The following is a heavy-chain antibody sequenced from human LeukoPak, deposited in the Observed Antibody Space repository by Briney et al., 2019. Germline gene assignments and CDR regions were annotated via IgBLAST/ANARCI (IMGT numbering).Heavy chain of an antibody. D-gene: IGHD3-9*01. Sequence: SETLSLTCTVSGYSISSGYYWGWIRQPPGKGLEWIGSIYHSGSTYYNPSLKSRVTISVDTSKDQFSLKLSSVTAADTAVYYCVLRYFDWLYNWFDPWGQGTLVTVSS. CDR2: IYHSGST. CDR3: VLRYFDWLYNWFDP. V-gene: IGHV4-38-2*02. J-gene: IGHJ5*02. CDR1: GYSISSGYY.